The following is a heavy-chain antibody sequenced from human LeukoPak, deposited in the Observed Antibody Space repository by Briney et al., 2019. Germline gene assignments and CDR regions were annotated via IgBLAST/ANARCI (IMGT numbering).Heavy chain of an antibody. CDR1: GDSVSSNSAA. CDR3: ARIVGGSPDY. V-gene: IGHV6-1*01. CDR2: TYYRSKWHN. D-gene: IGHD2-15*01. Sequence: QTLSLTCAISGDSVSSNSAAWNWIRQSPPRGLEWLGRTYYRSKWHNDYAVSVKSRITINPDTSRNQFSLQLNSVIPEDTAIYYCARIVGGSPDYWGQGTLVTVSS. J-gene: IGHJ4*02.